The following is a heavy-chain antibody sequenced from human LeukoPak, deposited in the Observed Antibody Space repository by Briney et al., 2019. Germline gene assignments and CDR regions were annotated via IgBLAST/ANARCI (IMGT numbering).Heavy chain of an antibody. J-gene: IGHJ4*02. CDR3: TRAPYSNYVNLDY. Sequence: PGRSLRLSCTASTFTCGDYAMSWVRQAPGKGLEGVGFIRSKDFGGTSEYDASVTGRITISRDDSKSIAYLQMNSLKTEDTAVYYCTRAPYSNYVNLDYWGQGTLVTVSS. D-gene: IGHD4-11*01. CDR2: IRSKDFGGTS. V-gene: IGHV3-49*04. CDR1: TFTCGDYA.